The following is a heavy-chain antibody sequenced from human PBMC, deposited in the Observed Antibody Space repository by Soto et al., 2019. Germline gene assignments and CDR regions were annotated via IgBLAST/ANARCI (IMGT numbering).Heavy chain of an antibody. D-gene: IGHD3-3*01. J-gene: IGHJ5*02. CDR1: GFTFSSYG. V-gene: IGHV3-23*01. CDR2: ISGTGGST. Sequence: EVQLLESGGGLVQPGGSLRLSCAASGFTFSSYGMSWVRQAPGKGLEWVSAISGTGGSTYYADSVKGRFTISRDNSKKTLYLQMNSLRAEDTAVYYCAKKDFGVVGWFDPWGQGTLVTVSS. CDR3: AKKDFGVVGWFDP.